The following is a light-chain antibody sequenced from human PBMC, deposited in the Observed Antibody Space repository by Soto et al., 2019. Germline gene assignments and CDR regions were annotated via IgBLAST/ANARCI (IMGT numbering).Light chain of an antibody. Sequence: AIQMTQFPSSLSASVGDRVTITFRASQDIRSDLGWYQQRPGKAPNLLIYAASSLQSGVPSRFSGSGAGTHFTLTISSLQPEDFATYHCLQDNKYPLTFGGGTKVDI. CDR2: AAS. V-gene: IGKV1-6*01. CDR3: LQDNKYPLT. J-gene: IGKJ4*01. CDR1: QDIRSD.